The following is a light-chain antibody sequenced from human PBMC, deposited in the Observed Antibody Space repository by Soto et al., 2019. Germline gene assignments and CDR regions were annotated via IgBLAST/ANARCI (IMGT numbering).Light chain of an antibody. V-gene: IGKV3-20*01. CDR3: QQYGSSPT. CDR1: QRLSSN. J-gene: IGKJ1*01. CDR2: GAS. Sequence: EIVMTQSPATVSLSPGERATLSGRASQRLSSNLAWYQQTPGPPPSLLIYGASSRATGIPDRFSGSGSGTDFTLTISRLEPEDFAVYYCQQYGSSPTFGQWTKVDIK.